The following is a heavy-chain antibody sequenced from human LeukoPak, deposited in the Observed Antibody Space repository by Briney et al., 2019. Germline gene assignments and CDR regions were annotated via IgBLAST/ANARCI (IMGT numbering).Heavy chain of an antibody. CDR2: IYYSGST. D-gene: IGHD5-18*01. V-gene: IGHV4-59*01. J-gene: IGHJ6*03. CDR1: GGSISSYY. Sequence: SETLSLTCTVSGGSISSYYWSWIRQPPGKGLEWIGYIYYSGSTNHNPPLRSRVTISVDTSKNQFSLKLSSVTAADTAVYYCARTVNTAFAYYYYYMDVWGKGTTVTVSS. CDR3: ARTVNTAFAYYYYYMDV.